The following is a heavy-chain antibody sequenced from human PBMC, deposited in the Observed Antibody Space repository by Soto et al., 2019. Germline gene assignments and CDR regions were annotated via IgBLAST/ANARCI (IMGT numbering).Heavy chain of an antibody. CDR3: ARAKLCNTLSCPHSFDT. CDR2: VYHSGSS. V-gene: IGHV4-4*02. D-gene: IGHD2-2*01. J-gene: IGHJ4*02. CDR1: GGSINTNNW. Sequence: QVQLQESGPGLVNASGTLSLTCGVSGGSINTNNWWSWLRQPPGQGLEWIAEVYHSGSSNYNPSLKCRLSTAVDTSKNQFPLRLTSVTAADSAVYYCARAKLCNTLSCPHSFDTWGQGTLVSVSS.